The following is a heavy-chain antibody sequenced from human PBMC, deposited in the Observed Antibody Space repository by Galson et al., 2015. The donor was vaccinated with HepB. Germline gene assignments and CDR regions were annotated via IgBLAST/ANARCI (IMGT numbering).Heavy chain of an antibody. CDR2: INKDGSGE. Sequence: SLRLSCAASGFSFSSYSMTWVRQAPGKGLEWVANINKDGSGENYVDSVKGRLTISRDNAKNSLYLQMGRLRAEDAAVYYCARDPYSSSARFGAFDIWGQGTTVTVSS. V-gene: IGHV3-7*01. CDR3: ARDPYSSSARFGAFDI. J-gene: IGHJ3*02. CDR1: GFSFSSYS. D-gene: IGHD6-13*01.